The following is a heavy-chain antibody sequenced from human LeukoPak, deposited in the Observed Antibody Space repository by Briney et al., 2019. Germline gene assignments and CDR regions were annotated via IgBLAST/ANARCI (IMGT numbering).Heavy chain of an antibody. V-gene: IGHV5-51*01. CDR1: GSRFTSYW. Sequence: GESLKISCKGSGSRFTSYWIGWVRQMPGKGLGWMGIIYPGDSDTRYSPSFQGQVTISADKSISTAYLQWSSLKASYTAMYYCARLLIRRHDAFDIWGQGTMVTVSS. D-gene: IGHD2-21*01. J-gene: IGHJ3*02. CDR3: ARLLIRRHDAFDI. CDR2: IYPGDSDT.